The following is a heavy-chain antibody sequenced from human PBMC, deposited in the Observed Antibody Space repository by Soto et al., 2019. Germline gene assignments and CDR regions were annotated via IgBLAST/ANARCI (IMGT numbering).Heavy chain of an antibody. D-gene: IGHD2-2*03. CDR1: GGTFSSHA. V-gene: IGHV1-69*13. CDR2: IIPIFGTT. J-gene: IGHJ6*02. CDR3: GSVGYCSSTNCLFYYYHYGMDV. Sequence: SVKVSCKASGGTFSSHAISWVRQAPGRGLEWMGGIIPIFGTTNYAQNFRARVTITADESTSTAYMELSSLTSEDTAVYYCGSVGYCSSTNCLFYYYHYGMDVWGQGTTVT.